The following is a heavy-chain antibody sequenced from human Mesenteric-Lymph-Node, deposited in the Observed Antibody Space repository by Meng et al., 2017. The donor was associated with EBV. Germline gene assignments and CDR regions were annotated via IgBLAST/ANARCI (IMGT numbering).Heavy chain of an antibody. V-gene: IGHV1-24*01. J-gene: IGHJ5*02. D-gene: IGHD3-10*01. Sequence: QVQLVQSGAEVKKPGASVKVSCKVSGYTLTELSMHWVRQAPGKGLEWMGGFDPEDGETIYAQKFQGRVTMTEDTSTDTVHMEVRSLRPDDTAVYYCARTGGELLIWFDPWGQGTLVTVSS. CDR1: GYTLTELS. CDR3: ARTGGELLIWFDP. CDR2: FDPEDGET.